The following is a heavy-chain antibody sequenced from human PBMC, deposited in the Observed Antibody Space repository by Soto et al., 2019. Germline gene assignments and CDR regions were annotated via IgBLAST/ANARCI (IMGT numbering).Heavy chain of an antibody. Sequence: EVQLVESGGGLVRPGGSLRLPCAASGFTFSSYWMHWVRQAPGKGLVWVSSISTDASSTSYADPVKGRFTISRDNAKNTLYLQMNSVRAEDTAVYYCARLPNKSPQNWGQGTLVIVSP. CDR3: ARLPNKSPQN. V-gene: IGHV3-74*01. J-gene: IGHJ1*01. CDR2: ISTDASST. CDR1: GFTFSSYW.